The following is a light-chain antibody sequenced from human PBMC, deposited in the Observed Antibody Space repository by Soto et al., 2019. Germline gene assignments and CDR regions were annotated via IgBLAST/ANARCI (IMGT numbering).Light chain of an antibody. J-gene: IGLJ1*01. CDR3: SSYSSRTTYV. CDR2: EVS. Sequence: QSALTQPASVSGTPGQSITISCTGTSSDVGGYNYVSWYQQHPSKATKLMIYEVSNRPSGVSNRFSGSKSGNTASLTISGLHAEDEAYYYGSSYSSRTTYVFGTGTKLTVL. CDR1: SSDVGGYNY. V-gene: IGLV2-14*01.